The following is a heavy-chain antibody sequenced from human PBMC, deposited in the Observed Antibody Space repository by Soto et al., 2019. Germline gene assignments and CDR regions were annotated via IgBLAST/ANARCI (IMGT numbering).Heavy chain of an antibody. CDR3: AKDGLGHFDY. CDR2: ISGSGGST. V-gene: IGHV3-23*01. J-gene: IGHJ4*02. D-gene: IGHD1-26*01. Sequence: GGSLRLSCAASGFTFSSYAMSWVRQAPGKGLEWVSAISGSGGSTYYADSVKGPFTLSRDNSKNTRYLQMNSLRAEDTAVYYCAKDGLGHFDYWGQGTLVTVSS. CDR1: GFTFSSYA.